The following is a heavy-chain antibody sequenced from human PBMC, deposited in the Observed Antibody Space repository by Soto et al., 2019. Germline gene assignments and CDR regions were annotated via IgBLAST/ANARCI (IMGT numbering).Heavy chain of an antibody. CDR3: GSVRGDTSIDT. V-gene: IGHV1-3*01. CDR2: INPDNGNT. CDR1: GYTFNTYS. Sequence: SVKVSCKASGYTFNTYSMHWVRQAPGQGLEWMGWINPDNGNTTYSQKFQGRVTITRDTSATTAYMELTSLRSDDTAVYYCGSVRGDTSIDTCGQRPIVTLSS. J-gene: IGHJ5*02. D-gene: IGHD2-21*02.